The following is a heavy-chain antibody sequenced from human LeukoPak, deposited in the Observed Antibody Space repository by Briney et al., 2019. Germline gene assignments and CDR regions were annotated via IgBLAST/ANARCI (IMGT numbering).Heavy chain of an antibody. D-gene: IGHD4-17*01. J-gene: IGHJ4*02. CDR1: GYTFTGYY. CDR3: ARISSDYGDYLDY. V-gene: IGHV1-2*02. Sequence: ASVKVSCKASGYTFTGYYMHWVRQAPGQGLEWMGWINPNSGGTNYAQKFQGRVTMTRDTSISTAYMELSRLRSDDTAVYYCARISSDYGDYLDYWGQGTLVTVSS. CDR2: INPNSGGT.